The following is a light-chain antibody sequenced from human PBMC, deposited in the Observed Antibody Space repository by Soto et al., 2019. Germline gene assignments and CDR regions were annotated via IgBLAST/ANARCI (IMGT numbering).Light chain of an antibody. CDR1: SSDVGGYNY. Sequence: QSALTQPASVSGSPGQSITISCTGTSSDVGGYNYVSWYQQQSGKAPKLMIHEVSNRPSGVSNRFSGSKSGNTASLTISGLHAEDEADYYCSSYTSSRAYVFGIGTKVTVL. CDR2: EVS. V-gene: IGLV2-14*01. CDR3: SSYTSSRAYV. J-gene: IGLJ1*01.